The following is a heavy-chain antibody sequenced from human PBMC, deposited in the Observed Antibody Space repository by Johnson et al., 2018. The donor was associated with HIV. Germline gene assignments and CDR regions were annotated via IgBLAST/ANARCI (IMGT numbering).Heavy chain of an antibody. V-gene: IGHV3-66*03. J-gene: IGHJ3*02. CDR1: GFTVSDNY. CDR2: IYSGGTS. D-gene: IGHD4-17*01. CDR3: SRRTDMTTALDI. Sequence: VQLVEFGGGLIQPGGSLRLSCVASGFTVSDNYMSWVRQAPGKGLEWVSIIYSGGTSYYAESVRGRFTISRDDSKNTVFLQMNSLRAEDTAVYYCSRRTDMTTALDIWGQGTMVTVSS.